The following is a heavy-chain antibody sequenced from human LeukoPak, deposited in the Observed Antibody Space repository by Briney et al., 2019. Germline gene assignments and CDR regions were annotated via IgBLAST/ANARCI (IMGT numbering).Heavy chain of an antibody. Sequence: GESLKISCKGSGYSFTSYWIGWVRQMPGKGLEWMGIIYPGDSDTRYSPSFQGQVTISADKSISTAYLQWSSLKASDTAMYYCARGYCSSTSCYDYYMDVWGKGTTVTISS. V-gene: IGHV5-51*01. CDR2: IYPGDSDT. J-gene: IGHJ6*03. D-gene: IGHD2-2*01. CDR1: GYSFTSYW. CDR3: ARGYCSSTSCYDYYMDV.